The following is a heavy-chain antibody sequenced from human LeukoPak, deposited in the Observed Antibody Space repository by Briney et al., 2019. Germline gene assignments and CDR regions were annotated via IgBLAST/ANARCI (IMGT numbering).Heavy chain of an antibody. V-gene: IGHV3-7*03. J-gene: IGHJ4*02. CDR2: IKRDGSEK. CDR3: AREGFITAAGKKFDY. Sequence: PGGSLRLSCAVSGFTFSSYCMTWVRQAPGKGLEWVANIKRDGSEKYYVDPVKGRFTISRDNAKNSLYLQMNSLRAEDTAVYYCAREGFITAAGKKFDYWGQGTLVTVSS. CDR1: GFTFSSYC. D-gene: IGHD6-13*01.